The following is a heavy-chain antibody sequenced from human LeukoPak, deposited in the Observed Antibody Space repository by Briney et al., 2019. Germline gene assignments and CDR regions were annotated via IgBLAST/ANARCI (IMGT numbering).Heavy chain of an antibody. CDR3: AKAPRITGTPGFGY. J-gene: IGHJ4*02. Sequence: PGGSLRLSCAASGFAFSSYAMSWVRQAPGKGLEWVSGISGTGGSTFYADSVKGRLTISRDNSKNTLYLQMNSLRAEDTAVYYCAKAPRITGTPGFGYWGQGTLVTVSS. D-gene: IGHD1-20*01. CDR1: GFAFSSYA. V-gene: IGHV3-23*01. CDR2: ISGTGGST.